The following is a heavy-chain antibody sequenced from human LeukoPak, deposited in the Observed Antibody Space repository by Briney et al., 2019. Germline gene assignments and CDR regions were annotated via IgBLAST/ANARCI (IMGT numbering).Heavy chain of an antibody. CDR1: GFTFSSYA. CDR2: ISSNGGSA. Sequence: GGSLRLSCSASGFTFSSYAMHWVRQAPGKGLEYVSAISSNGGSAYYADSVKGRFTISRDNSKNTLYLQMSSLRAEDTAVYYCVNLAKFAGEDYWGQGTLVTVSS. CDR3: VNLAKFAGEDY. V-gene: IGHV3-64D*06. D-gene: IGHD3-10*01. J-gene: IGHJ4*02.